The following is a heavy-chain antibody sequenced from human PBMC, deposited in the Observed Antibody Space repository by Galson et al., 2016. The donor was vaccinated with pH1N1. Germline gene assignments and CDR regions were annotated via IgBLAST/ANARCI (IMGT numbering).Heavy chain of an antibody. CDR2: IIAVFKTT. CDR1: ESIFNKYA. J-gene: IGHJ6*03. V-gene: IGHV1-69*05. Sequence: SVKVSCKASESIFNKYAISWVGQAPGQGLEWMGGIIAVFKTTNYAQKFQGRVTITTDESTSIVYMELRSLRSEDTAIYYCARSPFYYNSYMDVWGKGTTVTVSS. CDR3: ARSPFYYNSYMDV.